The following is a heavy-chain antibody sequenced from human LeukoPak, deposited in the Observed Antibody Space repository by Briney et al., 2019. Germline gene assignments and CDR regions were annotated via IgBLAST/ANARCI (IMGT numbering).Heavy chain of an antibody. V-gene: IGHV3-30*04. D-gene: IGHD6-13*01. CDR1: GFAFSSYA. Sequence: GGSLRLSCAASGFAFSSYAIHWVRQAPGKGLEWVAVISYDGSNKYYADSVKGRFTICRDNSKNMLYMQMHSLRAEDTAVYYCARDLAAAGTNFDYWGQGPLVTVSS. CDR3: ARDLAAAGTNFDY. J-gene: IGHJ4*02. CDR2: ISYDGSNK.